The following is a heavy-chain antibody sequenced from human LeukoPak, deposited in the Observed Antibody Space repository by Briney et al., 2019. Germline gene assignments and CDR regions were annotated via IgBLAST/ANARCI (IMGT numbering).Heavy chain of an antibody. J-gene: IGHJ4*02. CDR1: GGSISSSSYY. CDR3: ARGAYDLWSGYHQIDY. CDR2: IYYSGST. D-gene: IGHD3-3*01. Sequence: SETLSLTCTVSGGSISSSSYYWGWIRQPPGKGLEWIGSIYYSGSTYYNPSLKSRVTISVDTSKNQFSLKLSSVTAADTAVYYCARGAYDLWSGYHQIDYSGQGNMVTVSS. V-gene: IGHV4-39*01.